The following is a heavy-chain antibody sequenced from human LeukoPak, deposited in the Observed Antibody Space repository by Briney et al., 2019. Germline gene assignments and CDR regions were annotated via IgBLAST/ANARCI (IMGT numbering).Heavy chain of an antibody. D-gene: IGHD1-26*01. V-gene: IGHV1-2*02. CDR1: GYTYTTDG. CDR2: IDPNSGGT. Sequence: GASVKVSCKASGYTYTTDGISWVRQAPGQGFEWMGLIDPNSGGTNYAQKFQGRVTMTRDTPISTAYMELSRLSSDDMAVYYCASGIVGGTNYWGQGTLVTVSS. J-gene: IGHJ4*02. CDR3: ASGIVGGTNY.